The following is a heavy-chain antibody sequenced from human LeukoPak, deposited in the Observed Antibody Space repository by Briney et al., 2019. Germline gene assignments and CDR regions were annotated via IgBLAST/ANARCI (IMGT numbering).Heavy chain of an antibody. CDR3: ASFDSVVPAAMGYYFDH. CDR2: ISYDGSNK. D-gene: IGHD2-2*01. Sequence: PGGSLRLSCAASGFTFSSYAMHWVRQAPGKGLEWVAVISYDGSNKYYADSVKGRFTISRDNSKNTLYLQMNSLRAEDTAVYYCASFDSVVPAAMGYYFDHWGQGTLVTVSS. CDR1: GFTFSSYA. V-gene: IGHV3-30-3*01. J-gene: IGHJ4*02.